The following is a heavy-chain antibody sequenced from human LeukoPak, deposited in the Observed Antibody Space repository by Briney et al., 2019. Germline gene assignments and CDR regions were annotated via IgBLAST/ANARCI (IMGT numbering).Heavy chain of an antibody. CDR1: GGSFSGYY. CDR2: INHSGST. Sequence: PSETLSLTCALYGGSFSGYYWSWIRQPPGKGLEWIGEINHSGSTNYNPSLKSRVTISVDTSKNQFSLKLSSVTAADTAVYYCARTYSNYVSLNWFDPWGQGTLVTVSS. V-gene: IGHV4-34*01. D-gene: IGHD4-11*01. CDR3: ARTYSNYVSLNWFDP. J-gene: IGHJ5*02.